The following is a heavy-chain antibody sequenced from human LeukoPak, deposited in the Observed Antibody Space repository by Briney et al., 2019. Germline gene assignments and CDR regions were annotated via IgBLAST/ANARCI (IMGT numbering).Heavy chain of an antibody. Sequence: PGRSLRLPCAASGFTFSSYAMHWVRQAPGKGLEWVAVVWKDGSNKYYADSVKGRFTISRDNSKNTVYLQMNSLRAEDTAVYYCARDSRGWCFDYWGQGTLVTVSS. D-gene: IGHD6-19*01. CDR1: GFTFSSYA. J-gene: IGHJ4*02. CDR2: VWKDGSNK. V-gene: IGHV3-33*01. CDR3: ARDSRGWCFDY.